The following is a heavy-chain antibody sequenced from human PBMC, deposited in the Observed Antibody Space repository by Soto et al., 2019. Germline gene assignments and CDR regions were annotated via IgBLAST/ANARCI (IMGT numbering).Heavy chain of an antibody. CDR1: GYTFTSYD. CDR2: MNPNSGNT. Sequence: GASVKVSCKASGYTFTSYDINWVRQATGQGLEWMGWMNPNSGNTGYAQKFQGRVTMTRNTSISTAYMELSSLRSEDTAVYYCARQCSSGWYYYYYYMDVSGKGTTVTVSS. V-gene: IGHV1-8*01. D-gene: IGHD6-19*01. J-gene: IGHJ6*03. CDR3: ARQCSSGWYYYYYYMDV.